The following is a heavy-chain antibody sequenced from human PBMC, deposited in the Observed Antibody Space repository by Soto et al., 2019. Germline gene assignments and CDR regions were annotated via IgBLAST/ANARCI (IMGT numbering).Heavy chain of an antibody. Sequence: SGPTLVNPTQTLTLTCTFSGFSLSTSGVGVGWIRQPPGKALEWLALIYWNDDKRYSPSLKSRLTITKDTSKSQVVLTMTNMDPVDTATYYCAHTADYDFWSGYPDNWFDPWGQGTLVTVSS. CDR1: GFSLSTSGVG. V-gene: IGHV2-5*01. J-gene: IGHJ5*02. D-gene: IGHD3-3*01. CDR2: IYWNDDK. CDR3: AHTADYDFWSGYPDNWFDP.